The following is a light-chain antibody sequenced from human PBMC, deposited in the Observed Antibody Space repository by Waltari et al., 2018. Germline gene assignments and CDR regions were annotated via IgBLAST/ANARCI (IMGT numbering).Light chain of an antibody. CDR2: GAS. CDR1: LSIDDS. CDR3: QQYNQWPLT. Sequence: EIVMTQSPATLPVSRGGSAPVSCRASLSIDDSLAWYQQKPGQPPRLLIHGASTRDTGIPVRFSGSGSGTDFTLTITGLQSEDFAVYFCQQYNQWPLTFGRGTKVEIK. J-gene: IGKJ4*01. V-gene: IGKV3-15*01.